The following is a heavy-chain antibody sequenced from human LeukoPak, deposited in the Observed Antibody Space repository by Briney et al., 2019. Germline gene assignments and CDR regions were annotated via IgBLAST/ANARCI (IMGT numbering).Heavy chain of an antibody. D-gene: IGHD1-26*01. CDR1: GSSVSSPNW. V-gene: IGHV4-28*01. CDR2: IIHSGSN. CDR3: VRVNSGTYTNCFDF. J-gene: IGHJ5*01. Sequence: SETLSLTCAVSGSSVSSPNWWGWIRQPPGKGLEWIGYIIHSGSNYYNPSLRSRVTMSVETSKNQVSLTLNAVTAVDSAIYYCVRVNSGTYTNCFDFWGQGMLVTVSS.